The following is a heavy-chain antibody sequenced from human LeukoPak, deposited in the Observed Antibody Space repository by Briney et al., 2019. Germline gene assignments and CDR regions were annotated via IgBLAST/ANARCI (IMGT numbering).Heavy chain of an antibody. CDR2: ISSSSTYI. D-gene: IGHD6-19*01. CDR3: ARDGGWYYFDY. Sequence: GGSLRLSCAASGFTFSSYSMNWVRQAPGKGLEWVSSISSSSTYIYYADSVKGRFTISRDSAKNSLYLQMNSLRAEDTAVYYCARDGGWYYFDYWGQGTLVTVSS. CDR1: GFTFSSYS. J-gene: IGHJ4*02. V-gene: IGHV3-21*01.